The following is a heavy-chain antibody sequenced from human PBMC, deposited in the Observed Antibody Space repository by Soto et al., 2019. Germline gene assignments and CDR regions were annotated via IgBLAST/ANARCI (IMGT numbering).Heavy chain of an antibody. J-gene: IGHJ4*02. Sequence: ASVKFSWKASGYTFTSYYMHWVRQAPGQGLECMGIINPSWGSTSYAQKFQGRVTMTRXTXXSXXXMXLXXLRXEXTAVYYCARGYDSSDDLLDYWGQGTLVTV. CDR3: ARGYDSSDDLLDY. CDR2: INPSWGST. D-gene: IGHD3-22*01. V-gene: IGHV1-46*01. CDR1: GYTFTSYY.